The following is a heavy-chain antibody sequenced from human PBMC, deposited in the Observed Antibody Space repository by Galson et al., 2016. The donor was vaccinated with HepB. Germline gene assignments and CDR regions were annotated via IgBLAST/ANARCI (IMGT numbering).Heavy chain of an antibody. J-gene: IGHJ6*02. CDR2: IKSKTDVGTT. Sequence: SLRLSCAGSGFTFSNAWMSWVRQAPGKGLEWVGRIKSKTDVGTTDYAAPVKGRFTISRDDSKNTLYLQMNSLKTEDTAVYYCTTAGGNGALDMDVSGQRTTVTV. CDR1: GFTFSNAW. V-gene: IGHV3-15*01. CDR3: TTAGGNGALDMDV. D-gene: IGHD3-10*01.